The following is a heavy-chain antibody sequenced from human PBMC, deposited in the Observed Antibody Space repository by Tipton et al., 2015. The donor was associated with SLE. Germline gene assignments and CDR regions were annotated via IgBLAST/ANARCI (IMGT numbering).Heavy chain of an antibody. Sequence: TLSLTCAVYDGSLSGYYWSWIRRPPGKGLEWIGEITHSGKTNYNPSLKSRVTISVDTSRNQFSLNLNTVTAADTAVYYCARGIVAAFYYWGQGTLVTVSS. CDR3: ARGIVAAFYY. J-gene: IGHJ4*02. CDR2: ITHSGKT. V-gene: IGHV4-34*01. D-gene: IGHD6-6*01. CDR1: DGSLSGYY.